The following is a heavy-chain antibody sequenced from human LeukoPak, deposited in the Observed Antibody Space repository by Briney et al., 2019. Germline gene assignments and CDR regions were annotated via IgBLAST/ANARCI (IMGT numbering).Heavy chain of an antibody. CDR2: INQHGIEK. CDR3: ARVVVSHTKWFDP. V-gene: IGHV3-7*05. Sequence: PGGSLRLSCAASGFSFSTLRMTWVRQAPGKGLEWVASINQHGIEKYYVDSVKGRFTISRDNAKNSLYLQMNSLRAEDTAVYYCARVVVSHTKWFDPWGQGTLVTVSS. D-gene: IGHD2-8*01. CDR1: GFSFSTLR. J-gene: IGHJ5*02.